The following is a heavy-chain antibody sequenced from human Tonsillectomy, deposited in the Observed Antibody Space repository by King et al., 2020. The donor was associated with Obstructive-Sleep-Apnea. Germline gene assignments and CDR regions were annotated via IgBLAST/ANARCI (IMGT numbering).Heavy chain of an antibody. CDR1: GFTFSSCA. CDR3: ARDSAVLPTAMGGSDY. D-gene: IGHD2-2*01. V-gene: IGHV3-30-3*01. Sequence: VQLVESGGGVVQPGRSLRLSCAVSGFTFSSCAMHWVRQAPGKGLEWVAVISYDGSNKYYADSVKGRFTISRDNSKNTLYLQVNSLRAEDTAVYYCARDSAVLPTAMGGSDYWDQGTLVTVSS. J-gene: IGHJ4*02. CDR2: ISYDGSNK.